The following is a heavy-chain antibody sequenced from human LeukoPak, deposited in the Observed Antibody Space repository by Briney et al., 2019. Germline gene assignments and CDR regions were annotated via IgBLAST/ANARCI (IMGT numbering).Heavy chain of an antibody. Sequence: ASVRVSSTPSGYTFTAYYLHWVRQAPGQGLEWMGWINPNSGDTNYAQKFQGRVTMTRDTSITTAYMELSRLTSDDTAIYYCARDRMGDCATTSCYLAYCGQGTLVTVSS. CDR1: GYTFTAYY. CDR2: INPNSGDT. V-gene: IGHV1-2*02. CDR3: ARDRMGDCATTSCYLAY. J-gene: IGHJ4*02. D-gene: IGHD2-2*01.